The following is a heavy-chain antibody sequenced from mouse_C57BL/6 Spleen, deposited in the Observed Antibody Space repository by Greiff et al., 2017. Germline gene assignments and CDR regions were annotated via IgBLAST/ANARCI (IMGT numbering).Heavy chain of an antibody. CDR2: IDPSDSET. CDR1: GYTFTSYW. J-gene: IGHJ2*01. D-gene: IGHD1-1*01. V-gene: IGHV1-52*01. Sequence: QVQLQQPGAELVRPGSSVKLSCKTSGYTFTSYWMHWVKQRPIQGLEWIGNIDPSDSETHYNQKFKDKATLTVDKSSSTAYMQLSSLTSEDSAVYYCARADYGSSYAYFGCWGQGTTLTVSS. CDR3: ARADYGSSYAYFGC.